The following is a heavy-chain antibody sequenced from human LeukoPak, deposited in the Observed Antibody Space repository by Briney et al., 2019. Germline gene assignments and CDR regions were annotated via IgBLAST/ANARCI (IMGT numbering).Heavy chain of an antibody. CDR2: IYYSGST. D-gene: IGHD3-22*01. CDR1: SGSISSSSYY. J-gene: IGHJ1*01. CDR3: ARRRYYDSTGYLD. V-gene: IGHV4-39*02. Sequence: PSETLSLTCTISSGSISSSSYYWGWIRQPPGKGLEWIADIYYSGSTYYNPSLKSRVSIPIDTSNNHFSLRLSSVTAADTALYYCARRRYYDSTGYLDWGQGTLVTVSS.